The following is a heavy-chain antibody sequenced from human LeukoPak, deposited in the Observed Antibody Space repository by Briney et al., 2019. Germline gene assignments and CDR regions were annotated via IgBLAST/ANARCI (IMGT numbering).Heavy chain of an antibody. V-gene: IGHV4-38-2*02. D-gene: IGHD6-13*01. CDR1: GYSISSGYY. Sequence: SETLSLTCTVSGYSISSGYYWGWIRQPPGKGLEWIGSIHHSGNTYYNPSLKSRVTISVDTSKNQFSLKLSSVTAADTAVYYCARATVAAAAPGGYWGQGTLVTVSS. J-gene: IGHJ4*02. CDR2: IHHSGNT. CDR3: ARATVAAAAPGGY.